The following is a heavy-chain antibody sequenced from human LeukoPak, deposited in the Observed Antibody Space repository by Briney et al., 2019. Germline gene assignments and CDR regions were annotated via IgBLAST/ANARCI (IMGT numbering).Heavy chain of an antibody. J-gene: IGHJ4*02. Sequence: GGSLRLSCVASEFTFSDYAMSWVRQAPGKGLEWVSAITGSGGSTYYADSVKGRFTISRDNSKNTLYLQMNSLRAEDTAVYYCAKDLSSGWYHRYYFDYWGQGTLVTVSS. D-gene: IGHD6-19*01. V-gene: IGHV3-23*01. CDR2: ITGSGGST. CDR1: EFTFSDYA. CDR3: AKDLSSGWYHRYYFDY.